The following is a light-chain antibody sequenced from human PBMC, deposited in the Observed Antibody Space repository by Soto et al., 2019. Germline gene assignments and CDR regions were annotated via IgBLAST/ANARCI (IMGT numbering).Light chain of an antibody. J-gene: IGKJ1*01. CDR3: QQFGSSWT. Sequence: SVFTHSAFALSVSPGGRAPLSFRASPSVSNSLAWYQHKPGQAPRLLIYDASNRATGVPTRFSGSGSGTEFTLTISRLEPEDFAVYYCQQFGSSWTFGQGTKVDI. V-gene: IGKV3-20*01. CDR2: DAS. CDR1: PSVSNS.